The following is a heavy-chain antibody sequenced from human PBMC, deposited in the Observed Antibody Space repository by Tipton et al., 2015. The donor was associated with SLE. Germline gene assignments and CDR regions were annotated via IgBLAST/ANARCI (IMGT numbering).Heavy chain of an antibody. CDR3: ATTPITLVQGVVPNWFDP. CDR1: GASISSTRYY. Sequence: TLSLTCTVSGASISSTRYYWGWICQSPRRGLEWIGGIFYNGGNDYNPSLKRRVSISLDTSTNQFSLKLTSVTAADTAIYYCATTPITLVQGVVPNWFDPWGQGSLVTVSS. J-gene: IGHJ5*02. D-gene: IGHD3-10*01. V-gene: IGHV4-39*07. CDR2: IFYNGGN.